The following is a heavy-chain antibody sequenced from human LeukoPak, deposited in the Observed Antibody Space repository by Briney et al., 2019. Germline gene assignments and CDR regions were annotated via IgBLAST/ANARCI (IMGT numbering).Heavy chain of an antibody. Sequence: GGSLRLSCVASGFTFSSYWMTWVRQAPGRGLEWVANINQGGGQKYYVDSLKGRFTISRDNAKNSLYLQMNSLRAEDTAVYYCARVSSGSRRDGYNVVDYWGQGTLVTVSS. CDR3: ARVSSGSRRDGYNVVDY. D-gene: IGHD5-24*01. J-gene: IGHJ4*02. CDR1: GFTFSSYW. V-gene: IGHV3-7*05. CDR2: INQGGGQK.